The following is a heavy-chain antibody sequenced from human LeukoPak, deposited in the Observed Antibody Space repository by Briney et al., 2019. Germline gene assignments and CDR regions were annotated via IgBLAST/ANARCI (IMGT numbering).Heavy chain of an antibody. V-gene: IGHV1-18*01. CDR1: GYTFTSYG. CDR3: ARAHYGDYPFDP. D-gene: IGHD4-17*01. CDR2: ISAYNGNT. Sequence: ASVKVSCKASGYTFTSYGISWVRQAPGQGLEWMGWISAYNGNTNYAQKLKGRVTMTTDTSTSTAYMELRSLRSDDTAVYYCARAHYGDYPFDPWGQGTLVTVSS. J-gene: IGHJ5*02.